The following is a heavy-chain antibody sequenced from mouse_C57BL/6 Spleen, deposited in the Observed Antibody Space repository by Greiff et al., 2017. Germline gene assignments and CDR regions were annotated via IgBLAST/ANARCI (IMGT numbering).Heavy chain of an antibody. D-gene: IGHD1-1*01. CDR2: INPSSGYT. Sequence: VKLMESGAELARPGASVKMSCKASGYTFTSYTMHWVKQRPGQGLEWIGYINPSSGYTKYNQKFKDKATLTADKSSSTAYMQLSSLTSEDSAVYYCARLDYYGSSPWFAYWGQGTLVTVSA. CDR1: GYTFTSYT. CDR3: ARLDYYGSSPWFAY. V-gene: IGHV1-4*01. J-gene: IGHJ3*01.